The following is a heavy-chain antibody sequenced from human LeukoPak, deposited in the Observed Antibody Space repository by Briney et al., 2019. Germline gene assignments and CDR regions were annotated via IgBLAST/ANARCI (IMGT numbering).Heavy chain of an antibody. V-gene: IGHV3-21*01. CDR1: GFTFSSYS. CDR2: ISSSSSYI. CDR3: AREPYYDFWSGYYDIDY. D-gene: IGHD3-3*01. J-gene: IGHJ4*02. Sequence: GGSLRLSCAASGFTFSSYSMTSVRQAPGKGLEWVSSISSSSSYIYYADSVKGRFTISRDNAKNSLYLQMNSLRAEDTAVYYCAREPYYDFWSGYYDIDYWGQGTLVTVSS.